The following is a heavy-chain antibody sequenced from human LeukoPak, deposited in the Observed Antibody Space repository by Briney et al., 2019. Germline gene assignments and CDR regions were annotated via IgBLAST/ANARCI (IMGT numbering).Heavy chain of an antibody. J-gene: IGHJ4*02. CDR3: GKDLGSSARYLDRVDY. D-gene: IGHD2-2*01. CDR1: GFAFSSHG. Sequence: GGSLRLSCGASGFAFSSHGMHWVRQAPGKRLEWLTIIWYDGSEKYYADSVKGRFTVSRDNSKNTVYLQMNSLRAEDTAVYYCGKDLGSSARYLDRVDYWGQGTLVTVSS. CDR2: IWYDGSEK. V-gene: IGHV3-33*06.